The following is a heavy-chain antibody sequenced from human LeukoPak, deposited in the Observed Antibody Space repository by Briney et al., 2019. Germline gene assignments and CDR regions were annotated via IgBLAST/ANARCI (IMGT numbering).Heavy chain of an antibody. CDR2: IYYTGNT. J-gene: IGHJ4*02. CDR1: GDSITNYS. V-gene: IGHV4-59*01. CDR3: ARGRVAYSAYYFDY. Sequence: PSETLSLTCTVSGDSITNYSWSWIRQPPGKGLEWIGHIYYTGNTNYKPSLKSRVTISVDTSTNQFSLRLRSVTAADTAVYYCARGRVAYSAYYFDYWGRGTLVTVSS. D-gene: IGHD2-21*01.